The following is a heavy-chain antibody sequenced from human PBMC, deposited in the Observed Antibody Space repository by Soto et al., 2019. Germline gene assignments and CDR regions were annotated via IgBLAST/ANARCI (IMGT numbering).Heavy chain of an antibody. V-gene: IGHV3-30-3*01. CDR2: ISYDGSNK. J-gene: IGHJ6*02. CDR3: ARDNRGVNFGLGMDV. D-gene: IGHD3-10*01. CDR1: GFTFSSYA. Sequence: QVQLVESGGGVVQPGRSLRLSCAASGFTFSSYAMHWVRQAPGKGLEWVAVISYDGSNKYYADSVKGRFTISRDNSKNTLYLKMNSLRAEDTAVYYCARDNRGVNFGLGMDVWGQGTTVTVSS.